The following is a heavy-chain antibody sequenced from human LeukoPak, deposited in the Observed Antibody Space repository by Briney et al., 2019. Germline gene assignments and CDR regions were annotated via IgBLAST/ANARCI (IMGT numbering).Heavy chain of an antibody. CDR2: IYHSGST. D-gene: IGHD3-16*01. J-gene: IGHJ4*02. V-gene: IGHV4-38-2*01. CDR3: ARGVTSISRGSYGY. CDR1: GYSISSSYY. Sequence: PSETLSLTCAVSGYSISSSYYWGWIRQPPEKGLEWIGSIYHSGSTYYNPSFKSRVTISVDTSRNQFSLKLRSVTAADTAVYYCARGVTSISRGSYGYWGQGTLATVSS.